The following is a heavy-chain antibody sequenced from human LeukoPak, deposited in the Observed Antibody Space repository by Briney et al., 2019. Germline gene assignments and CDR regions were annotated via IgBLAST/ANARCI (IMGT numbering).Heavy chain of an antibody. CDR1: GGTFNSHV. CDR2: IIPVFGTA. D-gene: IGHD3-10*01. V-gene: IGHV1-69*05. CDR3: ARGYYYGSESYWHTKWFDP. Sequence: GASVKVSCKASGGTFNSHVISWLRQAPGQGLEWMGGIIPVFGTASYAEKFQGRVTITTDGSTTTAYMETSSLTSEDTAVYYCARGYYYGSESYWHTKWFDPWCQGTLVTVSS. J-gene: IGHJ5*02.